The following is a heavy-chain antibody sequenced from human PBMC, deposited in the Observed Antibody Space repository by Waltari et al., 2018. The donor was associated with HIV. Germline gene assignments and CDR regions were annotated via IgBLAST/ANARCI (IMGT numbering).Heavy chain of an antibody. V-gene: IGHV3-30*18. Sequence: QVQLVESGGGVVQPRRSLRLSCAASGFTFSSYGMHWVRQAPGKGLEWVGVISYDGSNKYYADSVKGRFTISRDNSKNTLYLQMNSLRAEDTAVYYCAKDRQKIGYYDILTGYLDYWGQGTLVTVSS. CDR2: ISYDGSNK. CDR1: GFTFSSYG. D-gene: IGHD3-9*01. J-gene: IGHJ4*02. CDR3: AKDRQKIGYYDILTGYLDY.